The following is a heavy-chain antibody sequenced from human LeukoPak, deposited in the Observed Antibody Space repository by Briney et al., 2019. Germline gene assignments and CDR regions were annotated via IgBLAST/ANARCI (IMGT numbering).Heavy chain of an antibody. CDR1: GFTFSSFG. CDR3: ATRGLGDGYTDYYYYYMDV. V-gene: IGHV3-48*01. Sequence: GGSLRLSCAASGFTFSSFGMNWVRQAPGKGLEWVSYISSSSSTIYYADSVKGRFTISRDNAKNSLYLQMNSLRAEDTAVYYCATRGLGDGYTDYYYYYMDVWGKGTTVTISS. CDR2: ISSSSSTI. D-gene: IGHD5-24*01. J-gene: IGHJ6*03.